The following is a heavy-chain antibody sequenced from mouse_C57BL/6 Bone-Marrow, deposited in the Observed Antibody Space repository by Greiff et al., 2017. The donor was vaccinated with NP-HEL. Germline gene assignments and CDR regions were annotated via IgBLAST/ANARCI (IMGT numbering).Heavy chain of an antibody. CDR1: GFSFNTYA. CDR2: IRSKSNNYAT. D-gene: IGHD4-1*01. J-gene: IGHJ2*01. V-gene: IGHV10-1*01. CDR3: VRHEGTGTFDY. Sequence: EVQGVESGGGLVQPKGSLKLSCAASGFSFNTYAMNWVRQAPGKGLEWVARIRSKSNNYATYYADSVKDRFTISRDDSESMLYLQMNNLKTEDTAMYYCVRHEGTGTFDYWGQGTTLTVSS.